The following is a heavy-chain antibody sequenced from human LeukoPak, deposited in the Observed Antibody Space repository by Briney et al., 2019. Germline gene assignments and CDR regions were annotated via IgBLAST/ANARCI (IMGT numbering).Heavy chain of an antibody. CDR3: ARGSPTYYDILTGYSYFDY. Sequence: TPSETLSLTCAVYGGSFSGYYWSWIRQPPGKGLEWIGSIYHSGSTYYNPSLKSRVTISVDTSKNQFSLKLSSVTAADTAVYYCARGSPTYYDILTGYSYFDYWGQGTLVTVSS. V-gene: IGHV4-34*01. J-gene: IGHJ4*02. D-gene: IGHD3-9*01. CDR1: GGSFSGYY. CDR2: IYHSGST.